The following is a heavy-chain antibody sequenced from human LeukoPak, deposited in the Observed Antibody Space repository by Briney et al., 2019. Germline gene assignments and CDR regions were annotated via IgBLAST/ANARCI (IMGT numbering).Heavy chain of an antibody. V-gene: IGHV1-18*01. Sequence: ASVKVSCKASGYTFTSYGISWVRQAPGQGLEWMGWISAYNGNTNYAQKLQGRVTMTTDTSTSTAYMELRSLRAEDTAVYYCAKAYYDFWSGCSYYYYMDVWGKGTTVTVSS. CDR2: ISAYNGNT. J-gene: IGHJ6*03. D-gene: IGHD3-3*01. CDR1: GYTFTSYG. CDR3: AKAYYDFWSGCSYYYYMDV.